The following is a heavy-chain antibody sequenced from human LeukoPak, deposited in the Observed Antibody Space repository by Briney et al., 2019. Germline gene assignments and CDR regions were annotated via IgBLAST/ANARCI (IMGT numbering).Heavy chain of an antibody. CDR3: ARSNQADDY. CDR1: GFTFSSYW. CDR2: INPGGSSI. J-gene: IGHJ4*02. Sequence: LPGRPLRPSCAASGFTFSSYWMHWVRQVPGKGLVWVARINPGGSSITYADSVKGRFTISRDNAKNTLYLQMDSLRAEDTGVYYCARSNQADDYWGQGTLVTVSS. D-gene: IGHD1-14*01. V-gene: IGHV3-74*01.